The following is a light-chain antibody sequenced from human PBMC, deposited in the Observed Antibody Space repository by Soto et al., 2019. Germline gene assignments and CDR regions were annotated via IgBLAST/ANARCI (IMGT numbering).Light chain of an antibody. V-gene: IGKV2D-29*01. CDR1: QSLLHIDGNTY. J-gene: IGKJ5*01. CDR2: EVS. Sequence: DIVMTQAPLSLSVTPGQPASISCKSSQSLLHIDGNTYLSWYLQKPGQPPQLLIYEVSNRFSGFPDKFSGSGSGTDFTLNISRVGAEDVGIYYCMQSLQLPITFGQGTRLEIK. CDR3: MQSLQLPIT.